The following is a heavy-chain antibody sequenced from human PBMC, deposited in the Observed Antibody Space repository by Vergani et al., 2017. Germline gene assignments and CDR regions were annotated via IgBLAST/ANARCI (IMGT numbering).Heavy chain of an antibody. CDR1: GFTFSSYA. J-gene: IGHJ4*02. Sequence: EVQLLESGGGLVQPGGSLRLSCAASGFTFSSYAMSWVRQAPGKGLEWVSVIYSGGSSTYYADYVKGRFTISRDNSKNTLYLQMNSLRAEDTAVYYCAKGYDFWSGYNDYWGQGTLVTVSS. D-gene: IGHD3-3*01. CDR2: IYSGGSST. V-gene: IGHV3-23*03. CDR3: AKGYDFWSGYNDY.